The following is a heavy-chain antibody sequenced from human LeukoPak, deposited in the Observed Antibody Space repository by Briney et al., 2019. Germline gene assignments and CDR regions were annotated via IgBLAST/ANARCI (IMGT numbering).Heavy chain of an antibody. CDR3: ARDWLRASSEFGY. D-gene: IGHD6-19*01. CDR2: INPSGGST. CDR1: GYTFTSYD. V-gene: IGHV1-46*01. Sequence: ASVKVSCKASGYTFTSYDINWVRQAPGQGLEWMGIINPSGGSTSYAQKFQGRVTMTRDTSTSTVYMELSSLRSEDTAVYYCARDWLRASSEFGYWGQGTLVTVSS. J-gene: IGHJ4*02.